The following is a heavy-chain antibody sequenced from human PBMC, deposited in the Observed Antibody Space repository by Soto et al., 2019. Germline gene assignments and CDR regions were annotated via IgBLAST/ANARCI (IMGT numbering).Heavy chain of an antibody. V-gene: IGHV4-59*01. CDR1: GGSISSYY. D-gene: IGHD3-22*01. J-gene: IGHJ3*02. CDR3: ASVGYYDSSGYYPYGASDI. CDR2: IYYSGSN. Sequence: PSETLSLTCTVSGGSISSYYWSWLRQPPGKGLEWIGYIYYSGSNTYNPSLKIRVTISVATSKNQYSLKLSSVTAADTAVYYCASVGYYDSSGYYPYGASDIWGQWTLVTFPS.